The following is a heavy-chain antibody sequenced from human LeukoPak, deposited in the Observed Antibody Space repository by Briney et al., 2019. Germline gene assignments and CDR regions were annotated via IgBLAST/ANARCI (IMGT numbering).Heavy chain of an antibody. CDR1: GFTFSSNP. V-gene: IGHV3-30-3*02. J-gene: IGHJ4*02. D-gene: IGHD2-2*01. CDR2: ISNDGINK. Sequence: PGGSLRLSCAASGFTFSSNPMEWVRQAPGKGLEWVAVISNDGINKYYADYVKGRFTISRDNSKNTLYLQMDSLRAEDTAVYYCAKWGTYCSSASCLSYFDYWGQGTLVTVSS. CDR3: AKWGTYCSSASCLSYFDY.